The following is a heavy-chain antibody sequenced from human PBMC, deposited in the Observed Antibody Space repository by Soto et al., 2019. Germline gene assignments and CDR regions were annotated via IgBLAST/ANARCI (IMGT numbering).Heavy chain of an antibody. V-gene: IGHV3-53*01. J-gene: IGHJ3*02. CDR3: ERDGGATGLTDDFDI. Sequence: PGGSLRLSCAASGFTVSSNYMSWVRQAPGKGLEWVSVIYSGGSTYYADSVKGRFTISRDNSKNTLYLQMNSLRAEDTAVYYCERDGGATGLTDDFDIWGQGTMVTVSS. D-gene: IGHD1-26*01. CDR2: IYSGGST. CDR1: GFTVSSNY.